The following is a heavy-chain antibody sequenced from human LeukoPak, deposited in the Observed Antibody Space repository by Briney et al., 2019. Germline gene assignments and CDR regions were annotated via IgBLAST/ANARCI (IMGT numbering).Heavy chain of an antibody. CDR1: GGSISSYY. V-gene: IGHV4-59*01. CDR3: ARDGYCSGGSCYSIEGNYYMDV. J-gene: IGHJ6*03. D-gene: IGHD2-15*01. Sequence: SETLSLTCTVSGGSISSYYWSWIRQPPGKGLEWVGYIYYSGSTNHNPSLKSRVTISVDTSKNQFSLKLSSVTAADTAVYYCARDGYCSGGSCYSIEGNYYMDVWGKGTTVTVSS. CDR2: IYYSGST.